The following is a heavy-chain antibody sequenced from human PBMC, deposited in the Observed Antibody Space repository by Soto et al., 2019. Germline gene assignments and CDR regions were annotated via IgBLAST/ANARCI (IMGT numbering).Heavy chain of an antibody. V-gene: IGHV4-4*02. CDR1: GGSISSSNW. Sequence: SETLSLTCAVSGGSISSSNWWSWVRQPPGKGLEWIGEIYHSGSTNYNPSLKSRVTISVDKSKNQFSLKLSSVTAADTAVYYCARGGTMVRGVIITHAFDIWGQGTMVTVSS. CDR2: IYHSGST. CDR3: ARGGTMVRGVIITHAFDI. J-gene: IGHJ3*02. D-gene: IGHD3-10*01.